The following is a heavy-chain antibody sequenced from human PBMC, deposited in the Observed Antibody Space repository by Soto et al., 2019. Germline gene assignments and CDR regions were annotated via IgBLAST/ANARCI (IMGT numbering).Heavy chain of an antibody. CDR3: ARDPRVTTVTGDAFDI. D-gene: IGHD4-17*01. V-gene: IGHV4-4*07. Sequence: QVQLQESGPGLVKPSETLSLTCTVSGGSIGTHYWNWIRQPAGKGLEWIGRVYISGSTDYNPSVKSRVSLSVDTSKNHFSLWLTSVTAADTAVYYCARDPRVTTVTGDAFDIWGQGIMVIVSS. CDR2: VYISGST. J-gene: IGHJ3*02. CDR1: GGSIGTHY.